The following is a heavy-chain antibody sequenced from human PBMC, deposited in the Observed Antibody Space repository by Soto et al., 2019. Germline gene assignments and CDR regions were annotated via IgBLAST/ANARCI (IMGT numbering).Heavy chain of an antibody. V-gene: IGHV1-3*05. J-gene: IGHJ6*02. CDR3: ARDDYGDPYTRGIDV. D-gene: IGHD4-17*01. CDR1: GYTFTSYA. Sequence: QVQLVQSGAEEKKPGASVKVSCKASGYTFTSYAMHWVRQAPGQRLEWMGWINAGNGNTKYSQKFQGRVTITRDTSASTAYMELSSLRSEDTAVYYCARDDYGDPYTRGIDVWGQGTTVTVSS. CDR2: INAGNGNT.